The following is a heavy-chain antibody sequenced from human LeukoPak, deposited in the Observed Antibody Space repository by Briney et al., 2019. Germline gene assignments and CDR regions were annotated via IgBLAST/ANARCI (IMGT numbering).Heavy chain of an antibody. V-gene: IGHV3-23*01. CDR1: GFTFSRNG. D-gene: IGHD2-2*01. CDR3: AKVSQLLLPDY. Sequence: GGSLRLSCAASGFTFSRNGMTWVRQAPGKGLEWVSAISGSGGSTYYADPVKGRFTISRDNSKNTLYLQMNSLRAEDTAVYYCAKVSQLLLPDYWGQGTLVTVSS. J-gene: IGHJ4*02. CDR2: ISGSGGST.